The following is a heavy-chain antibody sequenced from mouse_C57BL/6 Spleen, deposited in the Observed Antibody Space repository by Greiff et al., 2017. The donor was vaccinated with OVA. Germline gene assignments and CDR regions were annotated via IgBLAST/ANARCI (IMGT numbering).Heavy chain of an antibody. V-gene: IGHV1-64*01. J-gene: IGHJ2*01. CDR1: GYTFTSYW. CDR2: IHPNSGST. CDR3: ANQLGRGYFDY. D-gene: IGHD4-1*02. Sequence: VQLQQPGAELVKPGASVKLSCKASGYTFTSYWMHWVKQRPGQGLEWIGMIHPNSGSTNYNEKFKSKAKLTVDKSSSTAYMQLSSLTSEDSAVYYCANQLGRGYFDYWGQGTTLTVSS.